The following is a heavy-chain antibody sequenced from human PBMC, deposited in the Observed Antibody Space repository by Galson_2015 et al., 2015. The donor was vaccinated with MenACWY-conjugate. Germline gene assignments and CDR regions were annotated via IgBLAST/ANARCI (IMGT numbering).Heavy chain of an antibody. J-gene: IGHJ6*02. Sequence: SLRLSCAASGFTFSLYWMSWVRQAPGKGLEWVANIKDDGSEKYYVDSVKGRFTISRDNAKNSLYLQMNSLIVEDTAVYYCVRDVCYDIWTGLDSRMAVWGQRSTGTVSS. D-gene: IGHD3/OR15-3a*01. CDR1: GFTFSLYW. V-gene: IGHV3-7*03. CDR2: IKDDGSEK. CDR3: VRDVCYDIWTGLDSRMAV.